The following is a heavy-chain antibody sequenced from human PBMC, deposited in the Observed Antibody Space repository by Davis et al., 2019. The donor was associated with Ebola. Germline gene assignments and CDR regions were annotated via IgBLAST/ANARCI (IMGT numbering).Heavy chain of an antibody. D-gene: IGHD2-15*01. Sequence: SETLSLTCTVSGGSISSYYWSWIRQPPGKGLEWIGYIYYSGSTNYNPSLKSRVTISVDTSKNQFSLKLSSVTAADTAVYYCARAQGVVYYYGMDVWGQGTTVTVSS. J-gene: IGHJ6*02. CDR1: GGSISSYY. V-gene: IGHV4-59*12. CDR3: ARAQGVVYYYGMDV. CDR2: IYYSGST.